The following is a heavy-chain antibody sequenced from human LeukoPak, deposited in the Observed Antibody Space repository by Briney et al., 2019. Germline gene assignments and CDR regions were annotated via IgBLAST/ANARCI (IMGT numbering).Heavy chain of an antibody. CDR1: GFTFDDYG. Sequence: PGGSLRLSCAASGFTFDDYGMSWVRQAPGKGLEWVANIKQDGSEKYYVDSVKGRFTISRDNAKNSLYLQMNSLRAEDTAVYYCARARGYDTPFDYWGQGTLVTVSS. D-gene: IGHD5-12*01. V-gene: IGHV3-7*01. CDR3: ARARGYDTPFDY. J-gene: IGHJ4*02. CDR2: IKQDGSEK.